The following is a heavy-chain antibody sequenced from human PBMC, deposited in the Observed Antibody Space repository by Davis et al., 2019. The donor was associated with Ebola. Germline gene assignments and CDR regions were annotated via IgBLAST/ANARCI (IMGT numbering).Heavy chain of an antibody. D-gene: IGHD3-22*01. Sequence: GESLKISCEVSGFKFGTYWMHWVRQAPGKGLVWVSRINTDGSSTTYADSVKGRFTISRDNAKNTLYLQMNSLGVEDTAMYYCARGYYDTTGRTRFDYWGQGTLVAVSS. J-gene: IGHJ4*02. CDR1: GFKFGTYW. CDR3: ARGYYDTTGRTRFDY. CDR2: INTDGSST. V-gene: IGHV3-74*01.